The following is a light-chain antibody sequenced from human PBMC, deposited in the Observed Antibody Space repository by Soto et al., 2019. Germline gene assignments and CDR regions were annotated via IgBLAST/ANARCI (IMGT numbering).Light chain of an antibody. CDR3: QQYDSSPPWT. CDR2: DAS. J-gene: IGKJ1*01. V-gene: IGKV3-11*01. CDR1: QSVSSY. Sequence: EIVLTQSPATLSLSPGERATLSCRASQSVSSYLAWYQQKPGQAPRLLIYDASNRATGIPARFSGSGSGTDFTLTISSLEPEDFAVYYCQQYDSSPPWTFGQGTKVDIK.